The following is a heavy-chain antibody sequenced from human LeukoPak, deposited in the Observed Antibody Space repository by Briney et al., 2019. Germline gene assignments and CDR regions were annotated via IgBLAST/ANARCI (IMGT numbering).Heavy chain of an antibody. CDR2: MHDSGTS. Sequence: SETLSLTCTVSGGSLSSYFWNWIRQPPGKGLEWIGYMHDSGTSNYNPSLKSRVSIALDTSKNQFSLKLNSVTAADTAVYYCARSRGGFGDYGSWFDPWGQGTLVTVSS. V-gene: IGHV4-59*01. J-gene: IGHJ5*02. D-gene: IGHD4-17*01. CDR1: GGSLSSYF. CDR3: ARSRGGFGDYGSWFDP.